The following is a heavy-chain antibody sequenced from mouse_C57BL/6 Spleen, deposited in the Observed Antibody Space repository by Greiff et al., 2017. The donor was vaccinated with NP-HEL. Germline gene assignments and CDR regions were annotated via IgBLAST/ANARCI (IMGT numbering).Heavy chain of an antibody. Sequence: EVHLVESGGGLVKPGGSLKLSCAASGFTFSSYAMSWVRQTPEKRLEWVATISDGGSYTYYPDNVKGRFTISRDNTKNNLYLQMSRLKSEDTAMYYCSRGDCNWDGADWGKGTLVTVSA. V-gene: IGHV5-4*01. J-gene: IGHJ3*01. CDR3: SRGDCNWDGAD. CDR2: ISDGGSYT. CDR1: GFTFSSYA. D-gene: IGHD4-1*01.